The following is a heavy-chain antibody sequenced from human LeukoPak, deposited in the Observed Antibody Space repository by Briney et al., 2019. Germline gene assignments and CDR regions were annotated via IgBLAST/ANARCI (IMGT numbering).Heavy chain of an antibody. CDR3: AIWPSNYYGWWTYPLPHY. J-gene: IGHJ4*02. CDR2: ICAYNGNT. D-gene: IGHD3-10*01. CDR1: GYTFTSYG. V-gene: IGHV1-18*01. Sequence: ASVTVSCKASGYTFTSYGFSWVRLASGQGLEWMGWICAYNGNTNYAQKLHGRVTMTRDTSTSTAYKKLRSLRSDDAAVYYCAIWPSNYYGWWTYPLPHYWGQGTLVTVSS.